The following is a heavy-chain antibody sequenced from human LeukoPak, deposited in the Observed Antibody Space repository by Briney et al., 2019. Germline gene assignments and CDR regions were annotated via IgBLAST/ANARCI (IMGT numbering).Heavy chain of an antibody. V-gene: IGHV3-7*01. CDR1: GFTFSGYW. CDR3: ARDLDRTGFLEWLSYYYYYYMDV. CDR2: IKQDGSEK. Sequence: GGSLRLSCAASGFTFSGYWMSWVRQAPGKGLEWVANIKQDGSEKYYVDSVKGRFTISRDNAKNSLYLQMNSLRAEDTAVYYCARDLDRTGFLEWLSYYYYYYMDVWGKGTTVTVSS. D-gene: IGHD3-3*01. J-gene: IGHJ6*03.